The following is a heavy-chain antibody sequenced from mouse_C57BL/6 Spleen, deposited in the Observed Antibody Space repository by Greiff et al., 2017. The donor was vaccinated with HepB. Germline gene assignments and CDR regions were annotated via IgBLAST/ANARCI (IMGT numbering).Heavy chain of an antibody. CDR3: SSEDGSSLSYFDY. Sequence: EVQLVESGGDLVKPGGSLKLSCAASGFTFSSYGMSWVRQTPDKRLEWVATISSGGSYTYYPDSVKGRFTISRDNAKNTLYLQMSSLKSEDTAMYYCSSEDGSSLSYFDYWGQGTTLTVSS. CDR2: ISSGGSYT. V-gene: IGHV5-6*01. CDR1: GFTFSSYG. J-gene: IGHJ2*01. D-gene: IGHD1-1*01.